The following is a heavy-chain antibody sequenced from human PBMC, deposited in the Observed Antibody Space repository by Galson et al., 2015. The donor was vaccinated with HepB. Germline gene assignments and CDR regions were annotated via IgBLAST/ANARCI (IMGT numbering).Heavy chain of an antibody. CDR2: ISWDGSEK. Sequence: SLRLSCAVFGFTFTTYSMHWVRQAPGKGLEWVAFISWDGSEKYFGDSVKGRFTISRDNSKNSLYLQMNNLRAEDTAVYYCVSNVGIVAGNYVDYWGQGTLVTVS. CDR3: VSNVGIVAGNYVDY. D-gene: IGHD6-19*01. V-gene: IGHV3-30*04. CDR1: GFTFTTYS. J-gene: IGHJ4*02.